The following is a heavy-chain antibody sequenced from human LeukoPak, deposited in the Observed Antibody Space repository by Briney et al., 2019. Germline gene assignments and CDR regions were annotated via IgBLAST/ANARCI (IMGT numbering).Heavy chain of an antibody. CDR3: ARTPRGVDYLDY. D-gene: IGHD3-16*01. CDR2: ISYDGSNK. CDR1: GFTFSSYV. Sequence: GRSLRLSCAASGFTFSSYVMHWVRQAPGKGLEWVAVISYDGSNKYYADFVKGRFTISRDNSKNTLYLQMNSLRAEDTAVYYCARTPRGVDYLDYWGQGTLVTVSS. V-gene: IGHV3-30*03. J-gene: IGHJ4*01.